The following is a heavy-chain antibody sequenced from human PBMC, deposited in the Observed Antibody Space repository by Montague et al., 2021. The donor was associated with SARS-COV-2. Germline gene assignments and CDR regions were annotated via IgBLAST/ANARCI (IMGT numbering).Heavy chain of an antibody. D-gene: IGHD2-15*01. Sequence: SLRLSCAASGFTFSSYAMHWVRQAPGKGLEWVAVISYDGSNKYYADSVKGRFTISRDNSKNTLYPQMNSLRAEDTAVYYCARVLLSGMDVWGQGTTVTVSS. CDR1: GFTFSSYA. CDR3: ARVLLSGMDV. CDR2: ISYDGSNK. J-gene: IGHJ6*02. V-gene: IGHV3-30-3*01.